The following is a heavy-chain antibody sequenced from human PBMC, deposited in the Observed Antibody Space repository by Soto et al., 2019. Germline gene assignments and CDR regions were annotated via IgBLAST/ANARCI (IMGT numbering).Heavy chain of an antibody. J-gene: IGHJ3*02. CDR1: GFAFSSYA. CDR3: AKDLHDFWTTDAFDI. Sequence: EVQLLESGGGLVQPGGSLRLSCAASGFAFSSYAMSWVRQAPGKGLEWVSAISGSGGSTFYADSVQGRFTISRDNSKNTLYLQMISLRVEDTAVYYCAKDLHDFWTTDAFDIWGQGTVVTVSS. V-gene: IGHV3-23*01. CDR2: ISGSGGST. D-gene: IGHD3-3*01.